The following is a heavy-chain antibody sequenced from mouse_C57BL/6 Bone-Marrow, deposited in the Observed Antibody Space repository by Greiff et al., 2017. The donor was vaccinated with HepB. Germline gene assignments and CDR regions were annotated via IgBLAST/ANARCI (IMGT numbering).Heavy chain of an antibody. CDR1: GYTFTSYW. CDR3: ARTKPLYYYALDY. J-gene: IGHJ4*01. CDR2: IHPNSGST. D-gene: IGHD1-3*01. V-gene: IGHV1-64*01. Sequence: QVQLQQSGAELVKPGASVKLSCKASGYTFTSYWMHWVKQRPGQGLEWIGMIHPNSGSTNYNEKFKSKATLTVDKSSSTAYMQLSSLTSEDSAVYYCARTKPLYYYALDYWGQGTSVTVSS.